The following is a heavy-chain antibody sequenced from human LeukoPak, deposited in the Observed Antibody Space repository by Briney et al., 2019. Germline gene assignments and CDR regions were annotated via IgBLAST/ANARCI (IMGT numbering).Heavy chain of an antibody. Sequence: SETLSLTCAVYGGSFSGYYWSWIRQPPGKGLEWIGEINHSGSTNYNPSLKSRVTISVDRSKNQFSLKLSSVTAADAAVYYCARVAVNTKTGFDYWGQGTLATVSS. D-gene: IGHD4-11*01. CDR1: GGSFSGYY. J-gene: IGHJ4*02. CDR3: ARVAVNTKTGFDY. V-gene: IGHV4-34*01. CDR2: INHSGST.